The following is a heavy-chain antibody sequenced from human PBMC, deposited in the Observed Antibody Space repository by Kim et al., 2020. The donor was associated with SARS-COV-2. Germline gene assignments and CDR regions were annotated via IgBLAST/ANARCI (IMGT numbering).Heavy chain of an antibody. CDR3: ARDGGLYYYYSSALDY. J-gene: IGHJ4*02. V-gene: IGHV3-30*07. Sequence: SVKGRFPISIDNSKNTLYLQMNGLRAQHTAVYYCARDGGLYYYYSSALDYWGQGTLVTVSS. D-gene: IGHD3-22*01.